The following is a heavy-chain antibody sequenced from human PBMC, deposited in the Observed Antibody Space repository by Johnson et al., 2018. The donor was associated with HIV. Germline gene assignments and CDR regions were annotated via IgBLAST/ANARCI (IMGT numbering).Heavy chain of an antibody. V-gene: IGHV3-11*04. CDR3: ARDPELDYFDNRAFDI. J-gene: IGHJ3*02. Sequence: VQLVESGGGLIQPGGSLRLSCAASGFTVSSNYMSWVRQAPGKGLEWVSYISSSGSTIYYADSVKGRFTISRDNAKNSLYLQMNSLRAADTAVYYCARDPELDYFDNRAFDIWGQGTMVTVSS. D-gene: IGHD3-22*01. CDR1: GFTVSSNY. CDR2: ISSSGSTI.